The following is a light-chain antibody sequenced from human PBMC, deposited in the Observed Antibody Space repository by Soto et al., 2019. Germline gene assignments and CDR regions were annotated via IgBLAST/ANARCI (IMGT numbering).Light chain of an antibody. V-gene: IGKV1-5*03. Sequence: DIQMTQSPSTLSGSVGDRVTITCRASQTISSWLAWYQQKPGKAPKLLIYKASTLKSGAPSRFSGSGSGTEFTLTISSRQPDYVATYYCQHYNNYSETFGQGTKVEHK. CDR2: KAS. J-gene: IGKJ1*01. CDR1: QTISSW. CDR3: QHYNNYSET.